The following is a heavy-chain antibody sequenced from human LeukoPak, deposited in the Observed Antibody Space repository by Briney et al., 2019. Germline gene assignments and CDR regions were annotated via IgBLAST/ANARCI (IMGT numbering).Heavy chain of an antibody. Sequence: GGSLRLSCSASGFTFRNFAISWVRQAPGKGLEWVSSIGGGDTHYADSVKGRFSISRDDSRSTVDLQMSSLRAEDTAVYYCAKDGQSFNSMYDYFDSWGQGTLVTVSS. CDR3: AKDGQSFNSMYDYFDS. CDR1: GFTFRNFA. J-gene: IGHJ4*02. CDR2: IGGGDT. D-gene: IGHD2-8*01. V-gene: IGHV3-23*01.